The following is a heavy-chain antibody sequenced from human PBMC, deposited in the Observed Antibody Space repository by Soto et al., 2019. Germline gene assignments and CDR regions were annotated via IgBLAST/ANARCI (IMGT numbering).Heavy chain of an antibody. CDR1: GGSFSGYY. D-gene: IGHD3-3*01. J-gene: IGHJ4*02. V-gene: IGHV4-34*01. CDR2: INHSGST. Sequence: SETLSLTCAVYGGSFSGYYWSWIRQPPGKGLEWIGEINHSGSTNYNPSLKSRVTISVDTSKNQFSLKLSSVTAADTAVYYCARGPYYDFWSGYYREPKRGFDYWGQGTLVTVSS. CDR3: ARGPYYDFWSGYYREPKRGFDY.